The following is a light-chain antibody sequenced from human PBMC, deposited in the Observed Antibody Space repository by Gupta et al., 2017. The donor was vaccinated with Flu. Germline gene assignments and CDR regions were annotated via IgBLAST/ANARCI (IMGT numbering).Light chain of an antibody. J-gene: IGKJ5*01. CDR3: QQEDSSTIT. CDR1: QSVSSSY. CDR2: GVS. Sequence: EIVLTQSPGTLSLSPGERATLSCMASQSVSSSYLAWYQQKPGQAPRLLIYGVSGRATGILYRISDNESGTELTLTISRREPEAFAVSFCQQEDSSTITYGQATRVEIK. V-gene: IGKV3-20*01.